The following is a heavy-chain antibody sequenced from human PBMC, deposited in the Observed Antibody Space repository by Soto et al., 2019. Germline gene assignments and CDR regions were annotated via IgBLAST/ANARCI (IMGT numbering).Heavy chain of an antibody. CDR3: ARGEYSSGWYAFDI. CDR2: IYYSGST. J-gene: IGHJ3*02. D-gene: IGHD6-19*01. CDR1: GGSISSYY. V-gene: IGHV4-59*01. Sequence: SETLYLTCTVSGGSISSYYWSWIRQPPGKGLEWIGYIYYSGSTNYNPSLKSRVTISVDTSKNQFSLKLSSVTAADTAVYYCARGEYSSGWYAFDIWGQGTMVTVSS.